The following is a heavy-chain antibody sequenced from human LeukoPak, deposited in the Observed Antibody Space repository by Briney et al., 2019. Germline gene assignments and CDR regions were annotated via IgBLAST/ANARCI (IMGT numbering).Heavy chain of an antibody. V-gene: IGHV3-11*01. D-gene: IGHD6-6*01. J-gene: IGHJ6*02. CDR2: ISSSGSTI. CDR3: ARDARIAARPYFGMDV. CDR1: GFTFSDYY. Sequence: GGSLRLSCAASGFTFSDYYMSWIRQAPGKGLEWVSYISSSGSTIYYADSVKGRFTISRDNAKNSLYLQMNSLRAEDTAVYYCARDARIAARPYFGMDVWGQGTTVTVSS.